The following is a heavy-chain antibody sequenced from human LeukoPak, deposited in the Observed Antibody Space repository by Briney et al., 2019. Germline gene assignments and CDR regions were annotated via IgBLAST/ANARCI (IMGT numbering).Heavy chain of an antibody. J-gene: IGHJ4*01. CDR2: VSAGHHA. V-gene: IGHV3-13*01. Sequence: AGGSLRLSCTASGFTLGGHDMHWVRQTTGDGLEWVAAVSAGHHAFYAGSVKGRFTVSREDAKNSLYLQMNSLRAGDTAVYYCVGEARGNHYTYFDHWGQGSLVTVSS. CDR3: VGEARGNHYTYFDH. CDR1: GFTLGGHD. D-gene: IGHD1-14*01.